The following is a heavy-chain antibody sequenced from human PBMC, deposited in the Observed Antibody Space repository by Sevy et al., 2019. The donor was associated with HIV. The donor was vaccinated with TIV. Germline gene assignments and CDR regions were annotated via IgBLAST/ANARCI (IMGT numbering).Heavy chain of an antibody. CDR2: TYYRSKWYN. V-gene: IGHV6-1*01. J-gene: IGHJ3*02. CDR3: ARFFTRYYDSSGYYSAFDI. Sequence: QSQTLSLTCAISGDSVSSNSAAWNWIRQSPSRGLEWLGRTYYRSKWYNDYAVSVKSRITINPDTSKNQFSLQLNSVTPEDTAVYYCARFFTRYYDSSGYYSAFDIWGQGTMVTVSS. D-gene: IGHD3-22*01. CDR1: GDSVSSNSAA.